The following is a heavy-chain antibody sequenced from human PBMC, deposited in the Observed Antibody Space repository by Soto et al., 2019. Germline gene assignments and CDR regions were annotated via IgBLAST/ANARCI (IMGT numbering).Heavy chain of an antibody. CDR1: GFTFSSYS. D-gene: IGHD3-10*01. CDR3: ARDFTYGSGSYYAFDI. CDR2: ISSSSSTI. J-gene: IGHJ3*02. V-gene: IGHV3-48*02. Sequence: GGSRRLSCAASGFTFSSYSMNWVRQAPGKGLEWVSYISSSSSTIYYADSVKGRFTISRDNAKNSLYLQMNSLRDEDTAVYYCARDFTYGSGSYYAFDIWGQGTMVTVSS.